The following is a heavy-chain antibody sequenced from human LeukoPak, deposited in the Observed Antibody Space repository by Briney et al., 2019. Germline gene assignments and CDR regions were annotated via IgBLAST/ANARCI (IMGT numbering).Heavy chain of an antibody. CDR1: GFTFSSYG. CDR2: ISYDGSNK. Sequence: GGSLRLSCAASGFTFSSYGMHWVRQAPGKGLERVAVISYDGSNKYYADSVKGRFTISRDNSKNTLYLQMNSLRAEDTAVYYCAKGPRRTAVLRYFDWLFGYWGQGTLVTVPS. CDR3: AKGPRRTAVLRYFDWLFGY. V-gene: IGHV3-30*18. J-gene: IGHJ4*02. D-gene: IGHD3-9*01.